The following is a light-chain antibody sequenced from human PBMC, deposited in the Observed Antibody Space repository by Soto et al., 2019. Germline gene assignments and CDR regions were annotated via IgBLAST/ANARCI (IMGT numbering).Light chain of an antibody. J-gene: IGKJ2*01. V-gene: IGKV3-20*01. CDR2: GAS. Sequence: ESMLTQSPATLSLSPGERATLSCRASQSVRSKYLTWYQQKPGQAPRLLIYGASLRATGVPDRFSGSGSGTDFTLTISRLEPEDVEVYYCQHFGDSPPAFTFGQGTKLEI. CDR1: QSVRSKY. CDR3: QHFGDSPPAFT.